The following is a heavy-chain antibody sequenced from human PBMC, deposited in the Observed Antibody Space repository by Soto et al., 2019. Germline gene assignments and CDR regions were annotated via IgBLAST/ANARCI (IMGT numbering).Heavy chain of an antibody. J-gene: IGHJ5*02. Sequence: SETLSLTCAVSGYSLSSGSYWGWIRQPPGKGPEWIASIYHGGTTFYNPSLKSRVTISVDTSENHYSLKLSSVTAADTAIYYCAAEPAVRYPFDPWGQGTLVPV. CDR1: GYSLSSGSY. D-gene: IGHD3-9*01. CDR3: AAEPAVRYPFDP. V-gene: IGHV4-38-2*01. CDR2: IYHGGTT.